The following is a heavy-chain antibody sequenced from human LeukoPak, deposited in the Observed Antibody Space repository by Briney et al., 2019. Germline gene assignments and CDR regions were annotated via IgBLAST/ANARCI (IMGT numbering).Heavy chain of an antibody. J-gene: IGHJ4*02. D-gene: IGHD7-27*01. Sequence: GGSLRLSCAASGFTFSDYYINWIRQAPGKGLEWVSYISSSGGTIYYADSVKGRFTISRDNPKNSLYLQMNSLRAEDTAVYYCARERTGALDYWGQGTLVTVSS. CDR1: GFTFSDYY. CDR2: ISSSGGTI. V-gene: IGHV3-11*04. CDR3: ARERTGALDY.